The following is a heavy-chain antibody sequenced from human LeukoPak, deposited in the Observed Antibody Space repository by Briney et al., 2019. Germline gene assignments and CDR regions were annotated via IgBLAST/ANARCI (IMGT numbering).Heavy chain of an antibody. D-gene: IGHD6-19*01. Sequence: MSSETLSLTCAVSGYSISSGYYWGWIRQPPGKGLEWIGSIYHSGSTYYNPSLKSRVTISVDTSKNQFSLKLSSVTAADTAVYYCARRRRYSSGWYESWGQGTLVTVSS. CDR2: IYHSGST. J-gene: IGHJ5*01. V-gene: IGHV4-38-2*01. CDR3: ARRRRYSSGWYES. CDR1: GYSISSGYY.